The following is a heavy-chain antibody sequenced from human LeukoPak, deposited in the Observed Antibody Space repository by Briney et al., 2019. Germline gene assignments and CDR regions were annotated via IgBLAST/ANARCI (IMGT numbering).Heavy chain of an antibody. Sequence: PGGSLRLSCAASGFTFSSYEMNWVRRAPGKGLEWVSYISSSGSTIYYADSVKGRFTISRDNAKNSLYLQMNSLRAEDTAVYYCARDLRHSSGWPIDYWGQGTLVTVSS. V-gene: IGHV3-48*03. CDR3: ARDLRHSSGWPIDY. CDR1: GFTFSSYE. J-gene: IGHJ4*02. CDR2: ISSSGSTI. D-gene: IGHD6-19*01.